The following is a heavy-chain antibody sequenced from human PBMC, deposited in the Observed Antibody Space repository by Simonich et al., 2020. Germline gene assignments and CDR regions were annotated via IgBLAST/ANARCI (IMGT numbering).Heavy chain of an antibody. V-gene: IGHV3-13*01. J-gene: IGHJ5*02. Sequence: EVQLVESGGGLVQPGGSLRLSCAASGFTFSSHDMHWVRQATGKGREWVSDIGTAGETYYPGSVKGRFTISRENAKNSLYLQMNSLRAGDTAVYDCARGGYSGSYNWFDPWGQGTLVTVSS. CDR1: GFTFSSHD. CDR2: IGTAGET. CDR3: ARGGYSGSYNWFDP. D-gene: IGHD1-26*01.